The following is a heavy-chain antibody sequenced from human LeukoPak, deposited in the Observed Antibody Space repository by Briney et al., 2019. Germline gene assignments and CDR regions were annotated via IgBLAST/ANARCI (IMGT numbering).Heavy chain of an antibody. Sequence: GASVKVSCKASGYSFSDSYMFWIRQAPGQGLEWEGWTKPKSGVTRYAQKFQGRVTVTSDTSISTLYMELNSLRSDDTAVYYCARDHVSRKDDRNFDYWGQGTLVTVSS. D-gene: IGHD1-1*01. CDR2: TKPKSGVT. J-gene: IGHJ4*02. CDR3: ARDHVSRKDDRNFDY. V-gene: IGHV1-2*02. CDR1: GYSFSDSY.